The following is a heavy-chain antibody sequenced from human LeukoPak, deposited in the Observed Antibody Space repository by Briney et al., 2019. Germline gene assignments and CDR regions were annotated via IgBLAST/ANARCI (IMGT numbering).Heavy chain of an antibody. J-gene: IGHJ5*02. CDR2: IIPIFGTA. CDR1: GGTFSSYA. CDR3: ARFNSGYYGSGSYDWFDP. V-gene: IGHV1-69*05. D-gene: IGHD3-10*01. Sequence: ASVKVSCKASGGTFSSYAISWVRQAPGRGLEWMGGIIPIFGTANYAQKFQGRVTITTDESTSTAYMELSSLRSEDTAVYYCARFNSGYYGSGSYDWFDPWGQGTLVTVSS.